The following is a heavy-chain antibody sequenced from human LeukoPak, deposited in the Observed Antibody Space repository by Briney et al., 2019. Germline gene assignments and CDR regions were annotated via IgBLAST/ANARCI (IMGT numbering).Heavy chain of an antibody. J-gene: IGHJ4*02. V-gene: IGHV4-59*01. CDR2: IYYSGST. CDR3: ARAGYRSSTSCSRYYFDY. D-gene: IGHD2-2*01. CDR1: GGSISSYC. Sequence: PSETLSLTCTVSGGSISSYCWSWIRQPAGKGLEWIGYIYYSGSTNYNPSLKSRVTISVDTSKNQFSLKLSSVTAADTAVYYCARAGYRSSTSCSRYYFDYWGQGTLVTVSS.